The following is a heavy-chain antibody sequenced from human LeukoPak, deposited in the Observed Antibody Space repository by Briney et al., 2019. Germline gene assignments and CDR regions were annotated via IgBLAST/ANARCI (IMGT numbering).Heavy chain of an antibody. CDR2: IKSKTDGGTT. D-gene: IGHD3-9*01. J-gene: IGHJ4*02. V-gene: IGHV3-15*01. CDR1: GFTFSNVW. Sequence: PGGSLRLSCAASGFTFSNVWMMWVRQAPGKGLEWVGLIKSKTDGGTTDYAAPVKGRFTISRDDSKNTLYLQMNSLKTEDTAVYYCAGYSWGDGGYWGQGTLLTVSS. CDR3: AGYSWGDGGY.